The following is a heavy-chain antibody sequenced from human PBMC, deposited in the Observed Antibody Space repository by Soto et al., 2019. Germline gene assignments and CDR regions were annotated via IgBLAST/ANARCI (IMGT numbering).Heavy chain of an antibody. CDR1: GGTFSSYA. CDR2: IIPIFGTA. V-gene: IGHV1-69*13. D-gene: IGHD3-3*01. Sequence: SVKVSCKASGGTFSSYAISWVRQAPGQGLEWMGGIIPIFGTANYAQKFQGRVTITADESTSTAYMELSSLRSEDTAVYYCAKSAYYDFWSGYYRNHYYYGMDVWGQGTTVTVSS. CDR3: AKSAYYDFWSGYYRNHYYYGMDV. J-gene: IGHJ6*02.